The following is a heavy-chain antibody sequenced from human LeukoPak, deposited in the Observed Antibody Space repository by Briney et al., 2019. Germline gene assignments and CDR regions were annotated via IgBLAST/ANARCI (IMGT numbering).Heavy chain of an antibody. D-gene: IGHD5-12*01. Sequence: SETLSLTCAVSGGSVSSNSYYWGWIRQPPGKGLEWIGSIYYSGSIYYNPSLKSRVTISVDTSKNQFSLKLSSVTAADTAVYYCARAHGRGNDAFDIWGQGTMVTVSS. V-gene: IGHV4-39*01. CDR1: GGSVSSNSYY. CDR3: ARAHGRGNDAFDI. CDR2: IYYSGSI. J-gene: IGHJ3*02.